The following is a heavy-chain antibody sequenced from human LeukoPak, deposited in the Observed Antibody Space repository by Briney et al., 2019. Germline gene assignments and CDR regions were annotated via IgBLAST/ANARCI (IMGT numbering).Heavy chain of an antibody. J-gene: IGHJ3*02. Sequence: SETLSLTCAVYGGSFSGYYWGRIRQPPGKGLEWIGEINHSGSTNYNPSLKSRVTISVDTSKNQFSLKLSSVTAADTAVYYCARAYGGNSLYAFDIWGQGTMVTVSS. CDR3: ARAYGGNSLYAFDI. CDR2: INHSGST. D-gene: IGHD4-17*01. CDR1: GGSFSGYY. V-gene: IGHV4-34*01.